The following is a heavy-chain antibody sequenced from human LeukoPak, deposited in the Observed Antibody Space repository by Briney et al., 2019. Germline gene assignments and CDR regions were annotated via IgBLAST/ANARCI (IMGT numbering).Heavy chain of an antibody. V-gene: IGHV3-53*01. Sequence: GGSLRLSCAASGFTVSDNYMSWARQAPGKGLEWVSVVYSGDNTYYADSVKGRLTISRDNSKNTLYLQMNSLRAEDTAVYYCARDREPGTSASRFDYWGQGTLVTVSS. CDR1: GFTVSDNY. CDR2: VYSGDNT. D-gene: IGHD2-8*02. CDR3: ARDREPGTSASRFDY. J-gene: IGHJ4*02.